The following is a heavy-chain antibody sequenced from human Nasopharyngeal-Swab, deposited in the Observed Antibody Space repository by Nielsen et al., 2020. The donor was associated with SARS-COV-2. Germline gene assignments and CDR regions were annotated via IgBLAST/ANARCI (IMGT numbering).Heavy chain of an antibody. CDR3: AKDAGASRYFDY. D-gene: IGHD1-26*01. J-gene: IGHJ4*02. CDR2: ISYDGSNK. CDR1: GFTFSSYG. Sequence: GGSLRLSCAASGFTFSSYGMHWVRQAPGKGLEWVAVISYDGSNKYYADSVKGRFTISRDNSKNTLYLQMNSLRAEDTAVYCCAKDAGASRYFDYWGQGTLVTVSS. V-gene: IGHV3-30*18.